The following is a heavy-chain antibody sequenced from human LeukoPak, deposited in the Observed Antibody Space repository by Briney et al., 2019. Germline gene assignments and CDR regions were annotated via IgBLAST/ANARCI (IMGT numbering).Heavy chain of an antibody. CDR2: ISAYNGNT. CDR3: ARGLHDSHFYYYYYMDV. Sequence: ASVKVSCKASGYTFTSYGISWVRQAPGQGLEWMGWISAYNGNTNYAQKLQGRVTMTTDTSTSTAYMELRSLRSDDTAVYYCARGLHDSHFYYYYYMDVWGKGTTVTVSS. V-gene: IGHV1-18*01. D-gene: IGHD3-3*01. J-gene: IGHJ6*03. CDR1: GYTFTSYG.